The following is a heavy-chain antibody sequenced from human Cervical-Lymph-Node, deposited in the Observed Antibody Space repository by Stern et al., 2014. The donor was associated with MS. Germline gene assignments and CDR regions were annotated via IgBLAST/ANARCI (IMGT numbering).Heavy chain of an antibody. V-gene: IGHV5-10-1*01. CDR3: ARRCSRRIDAFDI. CDR2: IASSDAYT. D-gene: IGHD2-15*01. J-gene: IGHJ3*02. CDR1: GYSFTSYW. Sequence: QLVQSGAEVKKPGESLRISCKGSGYSFTSYWISWVRQMPGKGLEWMGRIASSDAYTNYSPSFQGNVTISADKSISTAYLQWSSLKASDTAMYYCARRCSRRIDAFDIWGQGTMVTVSS.